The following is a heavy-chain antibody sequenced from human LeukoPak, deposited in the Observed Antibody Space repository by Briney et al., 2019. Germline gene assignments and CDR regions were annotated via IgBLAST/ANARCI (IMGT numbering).Heavy chain of an antibody. V-gene: IGHV3-21*01. CDR3: ARTGTRGAIRGNYMDV. J-gene: IGHJ6*03. D-gene: IGHD3-10*01. CDR1: TFTFSSYS. Sequence: PGGSLRLSCAASTFTFSSYSMNWVRQAPGKGLEWVSSISSGSSFIYYADSVKGRFTISRDNAKNSLYLQMNSLRAEDTAVYYCARTGTRGAIRGNYMDVWGKGTTVAISS. CDR2: ISSGSSFI.